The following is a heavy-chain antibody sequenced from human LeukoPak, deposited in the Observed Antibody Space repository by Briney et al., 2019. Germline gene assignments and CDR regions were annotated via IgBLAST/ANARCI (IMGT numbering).Heavy chain of an antibody. CDR1: GYTFTSYA. D-gene: IGHD2-2*01. CDR2: INTNTGSP. CDR3: ARRYCSSTSCYFWFDP. Sequence: ASVKASCKASGYTFTSYAMNWVRQAPGQGLEWMGWINTNTGSPTYAQGFTGRFVFSLDTSVSTAYLQISSLKAEDTAVYYCARRYCSSTSCYFWFDPWGQGTLVTVSS. V-gene: IGHV7-4-1*02. J-gene: IGHJ5*02.